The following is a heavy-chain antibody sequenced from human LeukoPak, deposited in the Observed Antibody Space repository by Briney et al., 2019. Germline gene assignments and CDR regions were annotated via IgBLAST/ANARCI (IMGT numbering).Heavy chain of an antibody. CDR2: ISGSGGST. CDR1: GFTFSSYA. CDR3: AKVPGGSYLYYFDY. Sequence: GGSLRLSCAASGFTFSSYAMSWVRQAPGKGLEWVSAISGSGGSTYYADSVKGRFTISRDNSKNTLYLQMNSLRAEDPAVYYCAKVPGGSYLYYFDYWGQGTLVTVSS. V-gene: IGHV3-23*01. J-gene: IGHJ4*02. D-gene: IGHD1-26*01.